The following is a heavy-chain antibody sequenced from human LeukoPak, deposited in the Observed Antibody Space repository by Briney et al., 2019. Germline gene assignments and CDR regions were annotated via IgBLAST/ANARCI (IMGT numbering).Heavy chain of an antibody. V-gene: IGHV4-38-2*02. CDR1: GYSISSGFH. D-gene: IGHD2-21*01. CDR2: VHHSGKT. CDR3: AILELDY. Sequence: SETLSLTCSVSGYSISSGFHWAWIRQLPGKGLEWIGSVHHSGKTYYKPSLMSRITISVDTSKNQFSLKLSSVTAADTAVYYCAILELDYWGQGTLVTVSS. J-gene: IGHJ4*02.